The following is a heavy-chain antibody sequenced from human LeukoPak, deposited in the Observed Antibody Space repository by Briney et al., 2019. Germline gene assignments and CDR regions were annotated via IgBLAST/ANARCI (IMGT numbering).Heavy chain of an antibody. J-gene: IGHJ3*01. CDR1: TFTFSSSA. Sequence: GGSLRLSCAASTFTFSSSAMSWVRQAPGKGLEWVSSISGRDGSTYYADSVKGRFTISRDTSKSTVYLQMNSLRAEDTAVYYCAKESPDYGDYFGAFDVWGQGTMVTVSS. CDR2: ISGRDGST. V-gene: IGHV3-23*01. CDR3: AKESPDYGDYFGAFDV. D-gene: IGHD4-17*01.